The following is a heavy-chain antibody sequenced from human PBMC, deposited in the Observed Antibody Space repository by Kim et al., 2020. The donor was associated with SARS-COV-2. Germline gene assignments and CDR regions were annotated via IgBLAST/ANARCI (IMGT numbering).Heavy chain of an antibody. Sequence: SETLSLTCTVSGGSISSGGYYWSWIRQHPGKGLEWIGYIYYSGSTYYNPSLKSRVTISVDTSKNQFSLKLSSVTAADTAVYYCARDSGSDYYGSGFPPANYYYYGMDVWGQGTTVTVSS. D-gene: IGHD3-10*01. J-gene: IGHJ6*02. CDR1: GGSISSGGYY. CDR3: ARDSGSDYYGSGFPPANYYYYGMDV. V-gene: IGHV4-31*03. CDR2: IYYSGST.